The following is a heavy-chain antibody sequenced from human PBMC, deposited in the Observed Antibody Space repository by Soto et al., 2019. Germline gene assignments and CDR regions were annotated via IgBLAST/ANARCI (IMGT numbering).Heavy chain of an antibody. CDR3: AGGPGGALTRFDC. D-gene: IGHD3-10*01. CDR2: ISYDGSNK. Sequence: QVQLVESGGGVVQPGRSLRLSCAASGFTFSSYAMHWVRQAPGKGLEWVAVISYDGSNKYYADSVKGRFTISRDNSKNTLYLQRKRLRAEGTGGCYCAGGPGGALTRFDCRGQGTLVTVSS. CDR1: GFTFSSYA. V-gene: IGHV3-30-3*01. J-gene: IGHJ4*02.